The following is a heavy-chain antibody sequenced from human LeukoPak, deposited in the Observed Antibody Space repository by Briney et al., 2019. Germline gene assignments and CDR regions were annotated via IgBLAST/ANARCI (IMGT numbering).Heavy chain of an antibody. D-gene: IGHD3-10*01. J-gene: IGHJ4*02. V-gene: IGHV3-9*01. CDR2: ISWNSGSI. CDR1: GFTFDDYA. CDR3: AKDSPLRGVIITPSFDY. Sequence: GGSLRLSCAASGFTFDDYAMHWVRQAPGKGLEWVSGISWNSGSIGYADSVKGRFTISRDNAKNSLYLQMNSLRAEDTALYYCAKDSPLRGVIITPSFDYWGQGTLVTVSS.